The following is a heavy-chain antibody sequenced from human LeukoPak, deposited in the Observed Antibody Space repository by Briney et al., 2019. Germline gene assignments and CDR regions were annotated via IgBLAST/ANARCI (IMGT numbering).Heavy chain of an antibody. CDR1: GFTVSSNY. D-gene: IGHD6-19*01. CDR2: IYSAGNT. V-gene: IGHV3-53*04. CDR3: ARGGTPGYSSGRIDY. J-gene: IGHJ4*02. Sequence: GGSLRLSCVASGFTVSSNYMSWVRQAPGKGQEWVSVIYSAGNTYYADSVKGRFTISRHDSKNTLYLQMNSLRVEDTAVYYCARGGTPGYSSGRIDYWGQGTLVTVSS.